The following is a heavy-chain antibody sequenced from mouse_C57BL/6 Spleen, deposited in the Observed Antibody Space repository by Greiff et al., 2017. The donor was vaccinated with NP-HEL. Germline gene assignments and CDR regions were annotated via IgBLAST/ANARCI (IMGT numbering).Heavy chain of an antibody. CDR2: INPNNGGT. Sequence: DVQLVESGPELVKPGASVKISCKASGYTFTDYYMNWVKQSHGKSLEWIGDINPNNGGTSYNQKFKGKATLTVDRSSSTAYIELRSLTCEESAVYYCARVGKFDYWGQGTTLTVSS. V-gene: IGHV1-26*01. J-gene: IGHJ2*01. CDR1: GYTFTDYY. D-gene: IGHD1-1*02. CDR3: ARVGKFDY.